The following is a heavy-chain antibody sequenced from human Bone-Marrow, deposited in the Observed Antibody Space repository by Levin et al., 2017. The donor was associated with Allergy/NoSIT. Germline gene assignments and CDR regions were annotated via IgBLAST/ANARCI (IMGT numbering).Heavy chain of an antibody. D-gene: IGHD3-10*01. Sequence: GGSLRLSCAASGFTFSIYAMHWVRQAPGKGLEWVAVISYDGSIQYYADSVKGRFTISRDNTKNTLYLQMNSLSAEDTAVYYCATGDYYGSGRHLYYFGHWGQGTLVTVSS. CDR3: ATGDYYGSGRHLYYFGH. CDR2: ISYDGSIQ. CDR1: GFTFSIYA. V-gene: IGHV3-30-3*01. J-gene: IGHJ4*02.